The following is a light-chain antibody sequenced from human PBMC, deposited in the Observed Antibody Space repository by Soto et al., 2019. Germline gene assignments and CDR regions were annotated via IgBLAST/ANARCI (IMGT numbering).Light chain of an antibody. J-gene: IGLJ1*01. CDR1: SSDVGSYNL. CDR3: CSYAGSSTYV. Sequence: QSVLTQPASVSGSPGQSITISCTGTSSDVGSYNLVSWYQQHPGKAPKLMIYEVSKRPSGVSNRFSGSKSGNTASLTISGLHAEDEADYYCCSYAGSSTYVLGTGTKVNVL. CDR2: EVS. V-gene: IGLV2-23*02.